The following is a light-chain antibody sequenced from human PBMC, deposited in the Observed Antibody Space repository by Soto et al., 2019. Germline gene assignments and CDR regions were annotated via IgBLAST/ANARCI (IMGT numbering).Light chain of an antibody. CDR3: QESYTTPFT. Sequence: DIRMTQSPSTLSASVGDRVTVTCRASQSISRYLNWYQQKPGKAPKVLIYNASSLQSGVPSRFSGSGSGTDFTLTISSLQREDFATYHCQESYTTPFTFGPGTKVDIK. CDR2: NAS. CDR1: QSISRY. V-gene: IGKV1-39*01. J-gene: IGKJ3*01.